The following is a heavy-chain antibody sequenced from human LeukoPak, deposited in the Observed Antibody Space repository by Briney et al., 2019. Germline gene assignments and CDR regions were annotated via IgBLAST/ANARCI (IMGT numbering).Heavy chain of an antibody. J-gene: IGHJ5*02. CDR3: ARDSTFGGVIDT. Sequence: GGSLRLSCAASGFIFSNYAMHWVRQAPGKGLEWVAVISYDGSSKYDADSVKGRFTISRDNSKNTVYLEMNSLRAEDTAVYYCARDSTFGGVIDTWGQGTLVTVSS. V-gene: IGHV3-30-3*01. CDR2: ISYDGSSK. D-gene: IGHD3-16*02. CDR1: GFIFSNYA.